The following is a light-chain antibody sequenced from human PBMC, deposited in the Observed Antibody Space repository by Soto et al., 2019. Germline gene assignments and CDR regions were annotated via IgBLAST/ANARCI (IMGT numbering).Light chain of an antibody. V-gene: IGKV3-20*01. Sequence: EIVLTQSPGTLSLSPGERATLSCRASQSVNSRLAWYQHKPGQAPRLLISGASSRATGIPDRFSGSGSATDFTLTISRLEPEDFAVYFCQYYDSFRTFGQGTKVEIK. J-gene: IGKJ1*01. CDR3: QYYDSFRT. CDR1: QSVNSR. CDR2: GAS.